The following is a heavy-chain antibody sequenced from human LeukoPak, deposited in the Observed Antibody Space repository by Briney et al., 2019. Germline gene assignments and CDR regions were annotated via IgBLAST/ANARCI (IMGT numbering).Heavy chain of an antibody. CDR2: IYSGGSA. D-gene: IGHD1-26*01. J-gene: IGHJ4*02. V-gene: IGHV3-66*02. CDR3: ARGSSGSYYGFDC. CDR1: GFTVSSKY. Sequence: PGGSLRLSCAASGFTVSSKYMSWVRQAPGKGLERVSVIYSGGSAYYADSVKGRFTISRDNSKNTLYLQMNSLRPEDTAVYYCARGSSGSYYGFDCWGQGTLVTVSS.